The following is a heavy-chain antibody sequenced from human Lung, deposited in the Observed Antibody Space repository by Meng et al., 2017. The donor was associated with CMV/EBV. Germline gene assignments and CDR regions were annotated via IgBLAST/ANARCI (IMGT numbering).Heavy chain of an antibody. Sequence: GSLRLXXTVSGGSISSSSYYWGWIRQPPGKGLEWIGSIYYSGSTYYNPSLKSRVIISVDTSKNQFSLKLSSVTAADTAVYYCARLYCGGDCYPPSLWGRGTLVTVSS. J-gene: IGHJ2*01. CDR2: IYYSGST. CDR1: GGSISSSSYY. D-gene: IGHD2-21*01. CDR3: ARLYCGGDCYPPSL. V-gene: IGHV4-39*07.